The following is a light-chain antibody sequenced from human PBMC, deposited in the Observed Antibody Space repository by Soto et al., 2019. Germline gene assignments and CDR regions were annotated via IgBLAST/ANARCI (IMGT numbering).Light chain of an antibody. V-gene: IGKV1-17*01. CDR1: HDIKND. CDR2: AAS. J-gene: IGKJ1*01. Sequence: DIQMTQSPSSLSASVGDRVTITCRASHDIKNDLDWYQQKPGKGPKRLIYAASSLQSGVPSRFSGSGSGTEFTLTISSLQSEDFATYYCLQHNSCSWTFGQGTKVEIK. CDR3: LQHNSCSWT.